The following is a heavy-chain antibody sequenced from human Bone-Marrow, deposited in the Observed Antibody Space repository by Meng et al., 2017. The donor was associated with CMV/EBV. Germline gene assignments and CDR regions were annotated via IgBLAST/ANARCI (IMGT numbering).Heavy chain of an antibody. CDR1: GFTFSNYW. J-gene: IGHJ6*02. CDR2: IKQDGSEK. D-gene: IGHD3-3*01. Sequence: GGSLRLSCAASGFTFSNYWMSWVRQAPGKGLEWVANIKQDGSEKYYVDSVKGRFTISRDNAKNSLYLQMNSLRAEDTAVYYCARDYDFWSGYHYGMDVWGQGTTVTVS. CDR3: ARDYDFWSGYHYGMDV. V-gene: IGHV3-7*01.